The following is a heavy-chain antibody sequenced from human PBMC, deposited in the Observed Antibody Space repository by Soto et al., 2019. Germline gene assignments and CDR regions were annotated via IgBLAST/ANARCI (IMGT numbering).Heavy chain of an antibody. D-gene: IGHD1-26*01. J-gene: IGHJ4*02. Sequence: QVQLQQWGAGLLKPSETLSLTCAVYGGSFSDSYWSWIRQPPGKGLEWIGEINHSGSTNYNPSLKSRVTISVDTSKNQFSLMLSSVTAADTAVYYCATGGSHDWDLLWIWGQGTLVTVSS. CDR2: INHSGST. CDR3: ATGGSHDWDLLWI. CDR1: GGSFSDSY. V-gene: IGHV4-34*01.